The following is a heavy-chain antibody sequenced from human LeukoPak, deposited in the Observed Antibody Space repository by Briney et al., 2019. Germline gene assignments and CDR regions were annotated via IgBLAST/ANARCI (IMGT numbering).Heavy chain of an antibody. D-gene: IGHD2-21*01. CDR1: GFTFRSHA. CDR2: IYENGGTT. Sequence: GGSLRLSCVGSGFTFRSHAMSWVRQAPEKGLEFVSGIYENGGTTYYADSVKGRFSISRDNSKNTLNLQMDSLRGEETAVYYCAKDFRIGYSAHFDYWGQGALVTVSS. V-gene: IGHV3-23*01. J-gene: IGHJ4*02. CDR3: AKDFRIGYSAHFDY.